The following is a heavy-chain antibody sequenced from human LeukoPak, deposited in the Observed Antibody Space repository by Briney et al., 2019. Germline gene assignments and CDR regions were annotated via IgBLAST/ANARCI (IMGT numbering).Heavy chain of an antibody. CDR2: ISSSGSTI. D-gene: IGHD2-21*02. CDR1: GFTFSSYE. J-gene: IGHJ6*02. CDR3: ARDRLKYYYYYGMDV. V-gene: IGHV3-48*03. Sequence: GGSLRLSCAASGFTFSSYEMNWVRQAPGKGLEWVSYISSSGSTIYYADSVKGRFTICRDNAKNSLYLQMNSMRAEDTAVYYCARDRLKYYYYYGMDVWGQGTTVTVSS.